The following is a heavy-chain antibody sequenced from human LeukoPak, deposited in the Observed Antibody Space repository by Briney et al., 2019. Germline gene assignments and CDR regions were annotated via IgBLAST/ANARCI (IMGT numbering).Heavy chain of an antibody. CDR1: GFNFSDYW. Sequence: TGGSLRLSCAAAGFNFSDYWMHWVRQAPGQGLLWVSRIKSDGSSTSYADSVKGRFTITRDSAKNTLYLQMNSLRAEDTAVYYCARGTGNYYGYWGQGTLVTVSS. CDR2: IKSDGSST. D-gene: IGHD3/OR15-3a*01. CDR3: ARGTGNYYGY. J-gene: IGHJ4*02. V-gene: IGHV3-74*01.